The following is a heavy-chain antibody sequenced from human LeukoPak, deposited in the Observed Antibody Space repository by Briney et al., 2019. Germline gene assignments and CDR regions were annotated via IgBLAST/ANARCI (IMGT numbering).Heavy chain of an antibody. CDR2: LYYTGST. V-gene: IGHV4-39*01. CDR1: GGSISSTNYY. CDR3: AGQKASSSWYYFDL. D-gene: IGHD6-13*01. Sequence: PSETLSLTCTVSGGSISSTNYYWGWIRQPPGKGLEWIGSLYYTGSTYSNPSLKSRVTISVDTSKNQFSLKLSSVTAADTALYFCAGQKASSSWYYFDLWGHGTLVTVSS. J-gene: IGHJ4*01.